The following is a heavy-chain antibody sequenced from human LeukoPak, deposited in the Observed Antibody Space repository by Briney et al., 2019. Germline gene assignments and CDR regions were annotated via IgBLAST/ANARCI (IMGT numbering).Heavy chain of an antibody. Sequence: ASVKVSCKASGGTFSSYAISWVRQAPGQGPEWMGGIIPIFGTANYAQKFQGRVTITADKSTSTAYMELSSLRSEDTAVYYCARDREQQWLGFDYWGQGTLVTVSS. CDR3: ARDREQQWLGFDY. J-gene: IGHJ4*02. D-gene: IGHD6-19*01. V-gene: IGHV1-69*06. CDR1: GGTFSSYA. CDR2: IIPIFGTA.